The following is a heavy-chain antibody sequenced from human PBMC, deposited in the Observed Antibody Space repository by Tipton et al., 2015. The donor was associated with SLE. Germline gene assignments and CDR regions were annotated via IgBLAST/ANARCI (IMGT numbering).Heavy chain of an antibody. D-gene: IGHD1-1*01. J-gene: IGHJ3*02. CDR3: ARGRRRGPGAFDI. CDR1: GGSISSNY. V-gene: IGHV4-59*01. Sequence: TLSLTCTVSGGSISSNYWSWIRQPPGKGLEWIGHIYYTGSTNYNPSLKSRVTFSVDTSKNQFSLKLSSVTAADTAVYYCARGRRRGPGAFDIWGQGTLVTVSS. CDR2: IYYTGST.